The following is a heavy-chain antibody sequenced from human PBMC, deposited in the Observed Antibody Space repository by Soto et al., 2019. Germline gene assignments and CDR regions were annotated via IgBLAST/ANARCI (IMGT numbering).Heavy chain of an antibody. D-gene: IGHD3-3*01. V-gene: IGHV3-30*18. Sequence: QVQLVESGGGVVQPGRSLRLSCAASGFTFSSYGMHWVRQAPGKGLEWVAVISYDGSNKYYADSVKGRFTISRDNSKNTMYLQMNRLRAEDKAVYYCAKVNPEYYDVWSGYCCSPMDNWFGPWGEGTLVTVSS. J-gene: IGHJ5*02. CDR3: AKVNPEYYDVWSGYCCSPMDNWFGP. CDR2: ISYDGSNK. CDR1: GFTFSSYG.